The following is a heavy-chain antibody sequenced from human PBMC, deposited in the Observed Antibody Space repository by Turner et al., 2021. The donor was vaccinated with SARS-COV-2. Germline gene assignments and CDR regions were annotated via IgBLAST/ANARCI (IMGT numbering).Heavy chain of an antibody. CDR3: AKQSGPYCSGGSCYGGIFDY. Sequence: VQLVESGGGVVPPGRSLTRSLAASGFTFSSYGMHWVRQAPGKGLEWVAVTSDDGSDKNYADSVKGRFTISRDNSNNTLYLNSMRAEDTAVYYCAKQSGPYCSGGSCYGGIFDYWGQGTLVTVSS. J-gene: IGHJ4*02. D-gene: IGHD2-15*01. CDR2: TSDDGSDK. CDR1: GFTFSSYG. V-gene: IGHV3-30*18.